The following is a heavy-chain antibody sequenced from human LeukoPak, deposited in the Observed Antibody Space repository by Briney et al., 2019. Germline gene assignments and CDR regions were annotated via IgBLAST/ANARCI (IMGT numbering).Heavy chain of an antibody. Sequence: PSETLSLTCTVSGGSISSGGYYWSWIRQPPGKGLEWIGYIYHSGSTYYNPSLKSRVTISVDTSKNQFSLKLSSVTAADTAVYYCARHRGGKAARPGAFDYWGQGTLVTVSS. V-gene: IGHV4-30-2*01. CDR2: IYHSGST. CDR1: GGSISSGGYY. J-gene: IGHJ4*02. D-gene: IGHD6-6*01. CDR3: ARHRGGKAARPGAFDY.